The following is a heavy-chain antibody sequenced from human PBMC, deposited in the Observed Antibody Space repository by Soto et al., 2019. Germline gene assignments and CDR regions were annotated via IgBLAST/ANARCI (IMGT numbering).Heavy chain of an antibody. J-gene: IGHJ4*02. CDR2: IWYDGTNK. D-gene: IGHD1-26*01. V-gene: IGHV3-33*01. CDR3: SRFYSGSYYYFDY. Sequence: QVQLVESGGGVVQPGRSLRLSCAASGFTFSSYGMHWVRQAPGKGLEWVAVIWYDGTNKYYADSVKGRFTISRDNSKNPLFLQMNSLRAEDTAVYYCSRFYSGSYYYFDYWGQGTLVTVSS. CDR1: GFTFSSYG.